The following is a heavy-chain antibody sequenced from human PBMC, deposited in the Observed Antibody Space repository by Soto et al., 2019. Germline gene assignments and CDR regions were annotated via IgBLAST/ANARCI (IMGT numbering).Heavy chain of an antibody. CDR3: ARDKYYDFWIGYSNYYFDY. CDR1: GFTFSSYW. Sequence: PGGSLRLSCAASGFTFSSYWMSWVRQAPGKGLAWVADIKQDGTEKYYVDSVKGRFTISRDNAKNSLYLQMNSLRAEDTAVYYCARDKYYDFWIGYSNYYFDYWGQGALVTVFS. J-gene: IGHJ4*02. CDR2: IKQDGTEK. D-gene: IGHD3-3*01. V-gene: IGHV3-7*03.